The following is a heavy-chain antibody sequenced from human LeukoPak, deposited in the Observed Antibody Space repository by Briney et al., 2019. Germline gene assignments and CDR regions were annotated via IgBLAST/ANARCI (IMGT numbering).Heavy chain of an antibody. V-gene: IGHV3-21*01. Sequence: GGSLRLSCAASGFTLRTYSMNWVRQAPGKGLEWVSCISGNSSFIYYSDSVKGRFTISRDNAKNSVYLQMNSLRAEDTAVYYCASYYYDSSGSYWYYGMDVWGQGTTVTVSS. CDR1: GFTLRTYS. CDR2: ISGNSSFI. CDR3: ASYYYDSSGSYWYYGMDV. J-gene: IGHJ6*02. D-gene: IGHD3-22*01.